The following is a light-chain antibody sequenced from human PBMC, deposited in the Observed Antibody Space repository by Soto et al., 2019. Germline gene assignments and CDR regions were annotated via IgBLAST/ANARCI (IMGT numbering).Light chain of an antibody. J-gene: IGKJ1*01. CDR3: QQYNSYRT. CDR2: KAS. V-gene: IGKV1-5*03. Sequence: DIQRTQCPSTLSESVGDRVTITCRASQSISSWLAWYQQKPGKAPKLLIYKASSLESGVPSRFSGSGSGTEFTLTISSLQPDDFATYYCQQYNSYRTFGQGTKVDIK. CDR1: QSISSW.